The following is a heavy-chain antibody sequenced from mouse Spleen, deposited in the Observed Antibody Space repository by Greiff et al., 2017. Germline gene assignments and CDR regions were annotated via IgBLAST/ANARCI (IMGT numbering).Heavy chain of an antibody. CDR1: GYSFTGYY. V-gene: IGHV1-42*01. Sequence: VQLQQSGPELVKPGASVKISCKASGYSFTGYYMNWVKQSPEKSLEWIGEINPSTGGTTYNQKFKAKATLTVDKSSSTAYMQLKSLTSEDSAVYYCARSGNWGYWGQGTTLTVSS. CDR3: ARSGNWGY. D-gene: IGHD2-1*01. J-gene: IGHJ2*01. CDR2: INPSTGGT.